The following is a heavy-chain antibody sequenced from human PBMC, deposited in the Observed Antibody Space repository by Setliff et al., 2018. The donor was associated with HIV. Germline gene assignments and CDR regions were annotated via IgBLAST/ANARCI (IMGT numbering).Heavy chain of an antibody. V-gene: IGHV1-69*06. CDR3: ARDRSGIAVAAPDAFDV. J-gene: IGHJ3*01. CDR2: IIPLLGTP. Sequence: SVKVSCKASGGSFRNYAINWVRQAPGQGLEWMGGIIPLLGTPNYAHKFQGRVTITADKYSSTVYMELSSLRSEDSAVFYCARDRSGIAVAAPDAFDVWGRGTMVTVSS. D-gene: IGHD6-19*01. CDR1: GGSFRNYA.